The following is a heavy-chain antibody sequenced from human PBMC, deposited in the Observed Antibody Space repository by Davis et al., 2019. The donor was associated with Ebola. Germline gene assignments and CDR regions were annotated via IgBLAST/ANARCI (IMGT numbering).Heavy chain of an antibody. Sequence: MPGGSLRLSCTVSGGSISSYYWSWIRQPPRKGLEWIGDIYYSGSTKSNPSLKSRVTISVDTSKKQFSLKVSSVTAADTAVYYCARGQMRSRAFDIWSQGTMVTVSP. CDR3: ARGQMRSRAFDI. D-gene: IGHD5-24*01. CDR2: IYYSGST. J-gene: IGHJ3*02. CDR1: GGSISSYY. V-gene: IGHV4-59*01.